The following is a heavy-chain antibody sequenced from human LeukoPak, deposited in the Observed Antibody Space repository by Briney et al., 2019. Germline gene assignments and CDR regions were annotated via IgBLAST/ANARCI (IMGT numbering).Heavy chain of an antibody. CDR1: GFTFSSYG. D-gene: IGHD6-13*01. Sequence: GSLRLSCAASGFTFSSYGMHWVRQAPGKGLEWVAVISYDGSNKYYADSVKGRFTISRDNAKNSLYLQMSSLRDEDTAVYYCTTSYSSSWSASGTDYWGQGTLVTVSS. J-gene: IGHJ4*02. CDR2: ISYDGSNK. V-gene: IGHV3-30*03. CDR3: TTSYSSSWSASGTDY.